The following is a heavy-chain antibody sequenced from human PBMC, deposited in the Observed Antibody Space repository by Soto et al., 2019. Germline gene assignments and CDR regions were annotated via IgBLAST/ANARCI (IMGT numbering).Heavy chain of an antibody. V-gene: IGHV3-30*18. J-gene: IGHJ5*02. CDR3: AKDGAIFGVVISSPFWFDP. Sequence: GGSLRLSCAASGFPFSSYGMHWVRQAPGKGLEWVAVISYDGSNKYYADSVKGRFTISRDNSKNTLYLQMNSLRAEDTAVYYCAKDGAIFGVVISSPFWFDPWGQGTLVTVSS. CDR1: GFPFSSYG. CDR2: ISYDGSNK. D-gene: IGHD3-3*01.